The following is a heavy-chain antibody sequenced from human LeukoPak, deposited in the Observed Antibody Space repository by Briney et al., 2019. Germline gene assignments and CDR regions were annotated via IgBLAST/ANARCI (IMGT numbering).Heavy chain of an antibody. CDR1: GYTFTSYG. Sequence: ASVKVSCKASGYTFTSYGISWVRQAPGQGLEWMGWISAYNGNTNYAQKLQGRVTMTTDTSTSTAYMELRSLRSDDTAVYYCARGIFKVGFGDPIPPGAFDIWGQGTMVTVSS. CDR3: ARGIFKVGFGDPIPPGAFDI. CDR2: ISAYNGNT. J-gene: IGHJ3*02. D-gene: IGHD3-10*01. V-gene: IGHV1-18*01.